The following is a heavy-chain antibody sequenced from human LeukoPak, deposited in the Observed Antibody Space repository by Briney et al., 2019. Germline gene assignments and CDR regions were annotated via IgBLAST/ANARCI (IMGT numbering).Heavy chain of an antibody. J-gene: IGHJ4*02. V-gene: IGHV1-8*01. CDR2: MNPNSGNT. CDR1: GYTFTSYD. Sequence: ASVKVSCKASGYTFTSYDINWVRQATGQGLEWMGWMNPNSGNTGYAQKFQGRVTMTRNTSISTAYMELSSLRSDDTAVYYCARDPPVVVPAAPRADYWGQGTLVTVSS. CDR3: ARDPPVVVPAAPRADY. D-gene: IGHD2-2*01.